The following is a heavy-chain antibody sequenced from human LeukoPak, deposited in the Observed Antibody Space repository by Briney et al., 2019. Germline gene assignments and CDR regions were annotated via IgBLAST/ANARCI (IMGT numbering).Heavy chain of an antibody. D-gene: IGHD3-22*01. V-gene: IGHV4-59*01. J-gene: IGHJ5*02. CDR3: ARDYDSGGYLGWFGP. CDR2: LYYSGST. CDR1: GGSISRYY. Sequence: SETLSLTCTVSGGSISRYYWSWIRQPPGKGLEWIGYLYYSGSTNYNPSLKSRVTISVETSKNQFSLKLSSVTAADTAVYYCARDYDSGGYLGWFGPWGQGTQVTVSS.